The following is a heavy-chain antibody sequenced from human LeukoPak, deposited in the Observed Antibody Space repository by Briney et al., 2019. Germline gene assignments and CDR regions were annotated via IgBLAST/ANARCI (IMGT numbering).Heavy chain of an antibody. Sequence: GGSLRLSCAASGFTVSSNYMSWVRQAPGKGLEWVSVIYSGGSTYYADSVKGRFTISRDNSKNTLYLQMNSLRAEDTAVYYCARDRRGRYYFDYWGQGTLVTVSS. D-gene: IGHD1-26*01. CDR2: IYSGGST. CDR3: ARDRRGRYYFDY. V-gene: IGHV3-53*01. J-gene: IGHJ4*02. CDR1: GFTVSSNY.